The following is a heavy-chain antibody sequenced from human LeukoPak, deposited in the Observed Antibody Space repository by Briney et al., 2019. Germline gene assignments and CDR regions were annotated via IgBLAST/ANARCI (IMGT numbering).Heavy chain of an antibody. J-gene: IGHJ4*02. V-gene: IGHV3-21*01. CDR2: ISSSSSYI. CDR3: AREVSATARRDY. Sequence: GGSLRLSCAASGFTFSSYSMNWVRQAPGKGLESVSSISSSSSYIYYADSVKGRFTISRDNAKNSLYLQMNSLRAEDTAVYYCAREVSATARRDYWGQGTLVTVSS. D-gene: IGHD6-6*01. CDR1: GFTFSSYS.